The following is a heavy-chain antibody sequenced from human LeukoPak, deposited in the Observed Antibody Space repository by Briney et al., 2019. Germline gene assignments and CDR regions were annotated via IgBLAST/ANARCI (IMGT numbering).Heavy chain of an antibody. V-gene: IGHV3-33*01. CDR1: GFTLSSYV. CDR3: ARGGSWYKTHDAFDI. Sequence: GGSLRLSCAASGFTLSSYVMHRGRQAPGKGLEWVAVIGSEGSNKYYADTVKGRFTISRDNSKNTLYLQMNSLRAEDTAVYYCARGGSWYKTHDAFDIWGQGTMVTVSS. CDR2: IGSEGSNK. D-gene: IGHD6-13*01. J-gene: IGHJ3*02.